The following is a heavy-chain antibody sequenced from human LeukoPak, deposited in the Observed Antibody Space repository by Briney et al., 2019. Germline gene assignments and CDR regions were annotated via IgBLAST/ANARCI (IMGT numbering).Heavy chain of an antibody. CDR3: ARGSLWFGELIPSYYYYYGMDV. CDR2: INPSGGST. CDR1: AYTFTSYY. J-gene: IGHJ6*02. D-gene: IGHD3-10*01. Sequence: GASVKLSCTASAYTFTSYYMHWVRQAPGQGLEWMGIINPSGGSTSYAQKFQGRVTMTRDTSTSTVYMELSSLRSEDTAVYYCARGSLWFGELIPSYYYYYGMDVWGQGTTVTVSS. V-gene: IGHV1-46*01.